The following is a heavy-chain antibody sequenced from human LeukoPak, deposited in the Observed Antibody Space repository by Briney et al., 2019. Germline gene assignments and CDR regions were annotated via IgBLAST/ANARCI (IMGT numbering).Heavy chain of an antibody. J-gene: IGHJ4*02. Sequence: SETLSLTCTVSGGSISSYYWSWIRQPPGKGLEWIGYIYYSGSTNYNPSLKSRVTISVDTSKNQFSLKLSSVTAADTAVYYCASSDPPDYYDSSGYYYWGQGTLVTVSS. CDR1: GGSISSYY. CDR2: IYYSGST. V-gene: IGHV4-59*08. D-gene: IGHD3-22*01. CDR3: ASSDPPDYYDSSGYYY.